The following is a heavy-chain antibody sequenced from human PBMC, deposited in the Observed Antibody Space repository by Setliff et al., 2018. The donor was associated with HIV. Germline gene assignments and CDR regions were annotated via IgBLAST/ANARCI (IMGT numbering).Heavy chain of an antibody. D-gene: IGHD4-17*01. Sequence: GGSLRLSCTASGFMFSSYGMHWVRQAPGKGLEHVSGISSDGGSMYYADSVRGRFTISRDNSKNTLYLQMGSLRGDDMAVYYCARGGPTVAYGVDVWGQGTTVTVSS. CDR3: ARGGPTVAYGVDV. J-gene: IGHJ6*02. V-gene: IGHV3-64*02. CDR2: ISSDGGSM. CDR1: GFMFSSYG.